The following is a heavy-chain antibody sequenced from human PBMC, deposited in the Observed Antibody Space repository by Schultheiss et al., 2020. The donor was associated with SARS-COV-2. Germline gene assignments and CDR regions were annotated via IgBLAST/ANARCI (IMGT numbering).Heavy chain of an antibody. CDR3: TTDQDEDYYYYYMDV. Sequence: GGSLRLSCAASGFTFSSYAMSWVRQAPGKGLEWVGRIKSKTDGGTTDYAAPVKGRFTISRDDSKNTLYLQMNSLKTEDTAVYYCTTDQDEDYYYYYMDVWGKGTTVTVSS. V-gene: IGHV3-15*01. CDR1: GFTFSSYA. CDR2: IKSKTDGGTT. J-gene: IGHJ6*03.